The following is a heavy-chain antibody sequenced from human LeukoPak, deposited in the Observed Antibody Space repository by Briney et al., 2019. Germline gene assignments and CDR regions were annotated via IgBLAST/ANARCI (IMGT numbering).Heavy chain of an antibody. Sequence: ASVKVSCKASGYTLTSYGISWVRQAPGQGLEWMGWISAYNGNTNYAQKLQGRVTMTTDTSTSTAYMELRSLRSDDTAVYYCARDANVNYGYTNTYNWFDPWGQGTLVTVSS. D-gene: IGHD3-16*02. J-gene: IGHJ5*02. CDR2: ISAYNGNT. V-gene: IGHV1-18*01. CDR1: GYTLTSYG. CDR3: ARDANVNYGYTNTYNWFDP.